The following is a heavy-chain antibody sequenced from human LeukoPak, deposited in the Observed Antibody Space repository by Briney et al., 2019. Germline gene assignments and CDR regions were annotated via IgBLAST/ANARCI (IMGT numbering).Heavy chain of an antibody. Sequence: PGRSLRLSCAASGFTFSSYGMHWVRQAPGKGLEWVAVIWYDGSNKYYADSVKGRFTISRDNSKSTLYLQMNSLRAEDTAVYYCARDRPVAGAYYYYGMDVWGQGTTVTVSS. D-gene: IGHD6-19*01. J-gene: IGHJ6*02. V-gene: IGHV3-33*01. CDR3: ARDRPVAGAYYYYGMDV. CDR2: IWYDGSNK. CDR1: GFTFSSYG.